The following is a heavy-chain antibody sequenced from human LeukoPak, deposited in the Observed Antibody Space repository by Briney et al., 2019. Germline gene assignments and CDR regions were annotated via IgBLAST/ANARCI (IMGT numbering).Heavy chain of an antibody. CDR3: AKVGDVGFSSWYYYSMDV. V-gene: IGHV3-30*18. D-gene: IGHD3-16*01. J-gene: IGHJ6*02. Sequence: GTSLRLSGAASGFIFSGYGMHWVRQAPGKGLEWVAVISFDGNNKYYRGSVKGRFTISRDNSKDTLYLQMTSLRDEDTAVYYCAKVGDVGFSSWYYYSMDVWGQGTTVTVSS. CDR2: ISFDGNNK. CDR1: GFIFSGYG.